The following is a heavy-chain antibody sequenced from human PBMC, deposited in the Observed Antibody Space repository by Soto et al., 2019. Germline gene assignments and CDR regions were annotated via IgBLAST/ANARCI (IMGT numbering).Heavy chain of an antibody. Sequence: EVQLVESGGGLVQPGGSLRLSCAASGFTFSDHYMDWVRQAPGKGLEWVGRTRDKANGYTTEYAASVRGRFTISRDDSKNSLYLQMNTLKTEDTAVYYCARGDYWNDGVYASDIWGQGTMVTVSS. CDR3: ARGDYWNDGVYASDI. CDR1: GFTFSDHY. V-gene: IGHV3-72*01. J-gene: IGHJ3*02. D-gene: IGHD1-1*01. CDR2: TRDKANGYTT.